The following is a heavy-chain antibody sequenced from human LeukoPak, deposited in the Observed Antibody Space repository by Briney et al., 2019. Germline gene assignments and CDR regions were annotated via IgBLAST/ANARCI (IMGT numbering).Heavy chain of an antibody. CDR3: ARGRLRYFDWYFDY. CDR1: GDSISSYY. CDR2: MYTSGST. J-gene: IGHJ4*02. D-gene: IGHD3-9*01. Sequence: PSETLSLTCTVSGDSISSYYWTWIRQPAGKGLEWLGRMYTSGSTDYNPSLKSRVSMSVDTSKSQFSLRLSSVTAADTAVYFCARGRLRYFDWYFDYWGQGTLVTVSS. V-gene: IGHV4-4*07.